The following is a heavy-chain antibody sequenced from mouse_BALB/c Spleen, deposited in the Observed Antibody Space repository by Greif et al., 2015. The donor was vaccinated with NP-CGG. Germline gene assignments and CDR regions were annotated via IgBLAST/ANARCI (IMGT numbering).Heavy chain of an antibody. D-gene: IGHD1-2*01. J-gene: IGHJ3*01. CDR3: ARGYYGYPWFAY. Sequence: EVKLVESGPELVKPGASMKISCKASGYSFTDYTINWVRQRHGENLEWIGLINPYNGGTIYNQKFKGKATLTVDKSSSTAYMELLSLTSDDSAVYYCARGYYGYPWFAYWGQGTLVTVSA. CDR1: GYSFTDYT. CDR2: INPYNGGT. V-gene: IGHV1-18*01.